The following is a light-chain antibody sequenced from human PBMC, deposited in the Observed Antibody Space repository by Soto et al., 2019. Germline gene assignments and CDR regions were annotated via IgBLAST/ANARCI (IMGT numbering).Light chain of an antibody. CDR1: SGHSSYA. J-gene: IGLJ2*01. V-gene: IGLV4-69*01. Sequence: QPVLTQSPSASASLGASVKLTCSLSSGHSSYAIAWHQQQPEKGPRYLMRLNSDGSHSKGDGIPDRFSGSSSGAERYLIISGLQSEDEADYYCQTWGTGMGVFGGGTKVTVL. CDR3: QTWGTGMGV. CDR2: LNSDGSH.